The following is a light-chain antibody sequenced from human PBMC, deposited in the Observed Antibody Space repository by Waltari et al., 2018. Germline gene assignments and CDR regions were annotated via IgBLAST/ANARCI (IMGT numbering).Light chain of an antibody. CDR2: SAS. Sequence: DIQLTQSPSFLSASVGDRVTITGRASQGISSYLAWYQQKPGKAPELLIYSASTLQSGVPSRFSASGSGTEFTLTISSLQPEDFATYRCQQLIHYLWTFGQGTKVEI. J-gene: IGKJ1*01. V-gene: IGKV1-9*01. CDR1: QGISSY. CDR3: QQLIHYLWT.